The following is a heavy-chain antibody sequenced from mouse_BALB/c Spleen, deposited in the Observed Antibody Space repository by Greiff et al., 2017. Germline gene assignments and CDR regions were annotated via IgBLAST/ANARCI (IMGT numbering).Heavy chain of an antibody. J-gene: IGHJ1*01. D-gene: IGHD1-1*01. CDR3: ARLDYGYGYFDV. CDR1: GYTFTDYN. CDR2: IYPYNGGT. Sequence: VQLKESGPELVKPGASVKISCKASGYTFTDYNMHWVKQSHGKSLEWIGYIYPYNGGTGYNQKFKSKATLTVDNSSSTAYMELRSLTSEDSAVYYCARLDYGYGYFDVWGAGTTVTVSS. V-gene: IGHV1S29*02.